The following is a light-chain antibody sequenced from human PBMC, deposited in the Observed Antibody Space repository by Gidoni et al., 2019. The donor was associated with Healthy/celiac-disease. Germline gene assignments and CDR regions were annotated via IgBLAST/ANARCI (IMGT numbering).Light chain of an antibody. CDR2: DAS. Sequence: EIVLTQSPATLSLSPGERATLSCRASQSVSSYLAWYQQKPGQAPRLLIYDASNRATGIPARVSGSGSGTDFTRTIISLEPEDFAVYYCQQRSNWPPAWTFGQGTKVEIK. J-gene: IGKJ1*01. CDR3: QQRSNWPPAWT. V-gene: IGKV3-11*01. CDR1: QSVSSY.